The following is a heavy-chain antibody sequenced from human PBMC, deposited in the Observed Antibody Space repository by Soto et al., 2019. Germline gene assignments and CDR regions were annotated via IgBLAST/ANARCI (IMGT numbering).Heavy chain of an antibody. CDR1: GGSISSGGYY. Sequence: QVQLQESGPGLVKPSQTLSLTCTVSGGSISSGGYYWSWIRQHPGKGLEWIGYIYYSGSTYYNPSLKSRVTISVDPSKNQFSLKLSSVTAAGTAVYYCARGTTDTFGGVIVIAYWGQGPLVTVSS. D-gene: IGHD3-16*02. J-gene: IGHJ4*02. CDR3: ARGTTDTFGGVIVIAY. CDR2: IYYSGST. V-gene: IGHV4-31*03.